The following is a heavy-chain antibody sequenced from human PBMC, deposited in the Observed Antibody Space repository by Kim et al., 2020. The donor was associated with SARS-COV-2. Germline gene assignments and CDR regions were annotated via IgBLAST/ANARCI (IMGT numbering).Heavy chain of an antibody. Sequence: GGSLRLSCVASGFSFSNYVMSWVRQAPGKGLEWVSAVSGSGGNIHYADSVKGRFTISRDNSKNTLYMQMNSLRPEDTAVYFCAKFTQNNWNVAFDYWGQGTLVTVSS. CDR1: GFSFSNYV. CDR3: AKFTQNNWNVAFDY. CDR2: VSGSGGNI. V-gene: IGHV3-23*01. D-gene: IGHD1-1*01. J-gene: IGHJ4*02.